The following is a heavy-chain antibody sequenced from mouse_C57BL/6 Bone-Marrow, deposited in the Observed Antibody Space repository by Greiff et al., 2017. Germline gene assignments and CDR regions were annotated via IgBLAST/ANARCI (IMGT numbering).Heavy chain of an antibody. D-gene: IGHD2-10*02. J-gene: IGHJ2*01. Sequence: EVQLQQSGAELVRPGASVKLSCTASGFNIKDDYMHWVKQRPEQGLEWSGWIDPENGDTEYASKFQGKATITADTSSNTAYLQLSSLTSEDTAVYDCTTGVWDYWGQGTTLTVSS. CDR3: TTGVWDY. V-gene: IGHV14-4*01. CDR2: IDPENGDT. CDR1: GFNIKDDY.